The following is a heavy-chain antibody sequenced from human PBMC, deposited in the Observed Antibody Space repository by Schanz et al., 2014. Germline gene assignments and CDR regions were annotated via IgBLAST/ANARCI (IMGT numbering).Heavy chain of an antibody. CDR3: ARGEANWGQY. D-gene: IGHD7-27*01. V-gene: IGHV7-4-1*02. J-gene: IGHJ4*02. Sequence: QVQLVQSGSELTRPGASVKVSCKASGYNFTTYTMNWVRQAPGQGLEWMGWINTNTGNPTYAQGFTGRFVFSLDTSVSTGYLQISFLKAEDTAVFFCARGEANWGQYWGQGTLVTVSS. CDR2: INTNTGNP. CDR1: GYNFTTYT.